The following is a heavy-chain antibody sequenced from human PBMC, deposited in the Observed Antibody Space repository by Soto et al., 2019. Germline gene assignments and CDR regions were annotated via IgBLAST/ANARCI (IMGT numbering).Heavy chain of an antibody. V-gene: IGHV4-59*01. CDR3: ARQEQWLAFGY. J-gene: IGHJ4*02. Sequence: PSETLSLTCTVSGGSISSYYWSWIRQPPGKGLEWIGYIYYSGGTNYNPSLKSRVTISVDTSKNQFSLKLSSVTAADTAVYYCARQEQWLAFGYWGQGTLVTVSS. D-gene: IGHD6-19*01. CDR2: IYYSGGT. CDR1: GGSISSYY.